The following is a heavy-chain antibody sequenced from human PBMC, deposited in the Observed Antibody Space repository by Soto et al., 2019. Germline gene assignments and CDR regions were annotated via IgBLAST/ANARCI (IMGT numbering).Heavy chain of an antibody. V-gene: IGHV5-10-1*01. D-gene: IGHD2-2*01. Sequence: PGESLKISCKGSGYSFTSYWISWVRQMPGKGLEWMGRIDPSDSYTNYSPSFQGHVTISADKSISTAYLQWSSLKASDTAMYYCASMIVVVPEDDAFDIWGQGTMVTVSS. J-gene: IGHJ3*02. CDR2: IDPSDSYT. CDR1: GYSFTSYW. CDR3: ASMIVVVPEDDAFDI.